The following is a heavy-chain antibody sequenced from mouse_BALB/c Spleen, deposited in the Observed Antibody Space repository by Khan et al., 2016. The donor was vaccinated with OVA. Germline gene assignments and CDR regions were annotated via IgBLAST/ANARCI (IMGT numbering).Heavy chain of an antibody. Sequence: EVQLQESGPGLVKPFQSLSLTCTVTGYSITSNYAWNWIRQFPGNKLEWVGYISYSGSTSYNPSLKSRISITRDTSKNPFFLQLNSVTTEDTATYSCARGNYYGYAMDYWGQGTSVTVSS. CDR2: ISYSGST. CDR3: ARGNYYGYAMDY. V-gene: IGHV3-2*02. J-gene: IGHJ4*01. D-gene: IGHD1-1*01. CDR1: GYSITSNYA.